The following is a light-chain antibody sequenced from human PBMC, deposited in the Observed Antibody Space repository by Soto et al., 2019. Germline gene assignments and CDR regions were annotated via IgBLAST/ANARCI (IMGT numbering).Light chain of an antibody. Sequence: EIVMTQSPATLSVSPGERATLSCRASQSVSSNLAWYQQKPGQAPRFLIYGASTRSAGTQPTFSGSGSGTEFTPAISSLQSEDFAVYYCQQYNNWPPGTCGQGTKVEIK. V-gene: IGKV3-15*01. CDR2: GAS. CDR3: QQYNNWPPGT. J-gene: IGKJ1*01. CDR1: QSVSSN.